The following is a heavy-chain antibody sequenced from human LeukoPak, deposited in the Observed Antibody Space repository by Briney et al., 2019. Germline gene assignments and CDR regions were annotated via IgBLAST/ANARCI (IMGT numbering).Heavy chain of an antibody. D-gene: IGHD3-10*01. J-gene: IGHJ4*02. Sequence: ASVKVSCKASGYTFTSYDINWVRQATGQGLEWMGWMNPNSGNTGYAQKFQGRVTITRNTSISTAYMELSSLRSEDTAVYYCARGSYGSGSSDFDYWGQGTLVTVSS. CDR3: ARGSYGSGSSDFDY. V-gene: IGHV1-8*01. CDR2: MNPNSGNT. CDR1: GYTFTSYD.